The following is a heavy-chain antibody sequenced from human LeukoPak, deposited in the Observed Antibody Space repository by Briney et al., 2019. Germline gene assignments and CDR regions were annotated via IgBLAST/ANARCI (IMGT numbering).Heavy chain of an antibody. V-gene: IGHV2-5*02. CDR2: IYWDDDK. CDR3: AHVPDGYSSGWYVRY. Sequence: SGPTLVNPTQTLTLTCTFSGFSVSTSGVGVGWIRQPPGKALEWLALIYWDDDKRYSPSLKSRLTITKDTSKNQVVLTMTNMDPVDTATYYCAHVPDGYSSGWYVRYWGQGTLVTVSS. CDR1: GFSVSTSGVG. D-gene: IGHD6-19*01. J-gene: IGHJ4*02.